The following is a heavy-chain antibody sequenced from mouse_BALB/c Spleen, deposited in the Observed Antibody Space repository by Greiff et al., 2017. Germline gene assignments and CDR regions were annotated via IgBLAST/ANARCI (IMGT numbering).Heavy chain of an antibody. CDR2: ISTYYGDA. CDR3: ARNYYGSSQARMDY. J-gene: IGHJ4*01. V-gene: IGHV1S137*01. CDR1: GYTFTDYA. D-gene: IGHD1-1*01. Sequence: QVQLQQSGAELVRPGVSVKISCKGSGYTFTDYAMHWVKQSHAKSLEWIGVISTYYGDASYNQKFKGKATMTVDKSSSTAYMELARLTSEDSAIYYCARNYYGSSQARMDYWGQGTSVTVSS.